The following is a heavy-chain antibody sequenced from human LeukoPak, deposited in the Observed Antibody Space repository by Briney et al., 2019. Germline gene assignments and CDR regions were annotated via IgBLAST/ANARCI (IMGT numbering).Heavy chain of an antibody. CDR2: INPGGGSA. CDR3: AGAVVAEQKGGFDY. V-gene: IGHV1-46*01. D-gene: IGHD2-15*01. Sequence: ASVKVSCKASGYTFTNYYTHWMRQAPGQGLEWMGIINPGGGSASYAQKFQGRVTMTRDTSTSTVYMELSSLRSEDTAVYYCAGAVVAEQKGGFDYWGQGTLVTVSS. CDR1: GYTFTNYY. J-gene: IGHJ4*02.